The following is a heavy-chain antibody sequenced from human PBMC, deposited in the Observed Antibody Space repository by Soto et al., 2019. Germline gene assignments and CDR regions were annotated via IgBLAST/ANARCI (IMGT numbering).Heavy chain of an antibody. D-gene: IGHD5-12*01. V-gene: IGHV4-30-4*01. CDR1: GGSSSSGVYY. J-gene: IGHJ4*02. CDR2: IYYSGST. Sequence: KSSETLSLTCTVSGGSSSSGVYYWSWIRQPPGTSLEWIGYIYYSGSTYYNQSLKSRVTISVDTSKNQFSLKLSSVTAADTAVYYCARASKMATNLDYWGQGTRVTVSS. CDR3: ARASKMATNLDY.